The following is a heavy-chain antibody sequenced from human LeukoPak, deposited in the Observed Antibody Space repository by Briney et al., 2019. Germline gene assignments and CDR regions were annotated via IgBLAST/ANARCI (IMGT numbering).Heavy chain of an antibody. CDR3: AMARQGDWDYFDC. Sequence: GGSLRLSCAASGFTFSSYGMHWVRQAPGKGLEWVAFIRYDGSNKYYADSVKGRFTISRDNSKNTLYLQMNSLRAEDTAVYYCAMARQGDWDYFDCWGQGTLVTVSS. V-gene: IGHV3-30*02. J-gene: IGHJ4*02. D-gene: IGHD2-21*02. CDR1: GFTFSSYG. CDR2: IRYDGSNK.